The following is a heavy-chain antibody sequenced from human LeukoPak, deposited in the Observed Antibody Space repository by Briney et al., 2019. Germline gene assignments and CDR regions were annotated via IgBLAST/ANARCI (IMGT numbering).Heavy chain of an antibody. V-gene: IGHV1-69*05. D-gene: IGHD3-22*01. CDR3: ARWGSSGYYYPRY. Sequence: SVKVSCKASGGTFSSYAISWVRQAPGQGLEWMGGIIPIFGTANYAQKFQGRVTITTDESTSTAYMELSSLRSEDTAVYYCARWGSSGYYYPRYWGQGTLVTVSS. J-gene: IGHJ4*02. CDR1: GGTFSSYA. CDR2: IIPIFGTA.